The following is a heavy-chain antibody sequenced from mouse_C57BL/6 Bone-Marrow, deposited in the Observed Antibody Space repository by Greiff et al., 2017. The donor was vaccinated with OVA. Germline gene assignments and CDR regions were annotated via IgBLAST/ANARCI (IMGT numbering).Heavy chain of an antibody. CDR1: GYTFTSYW. J-gene: IGHJ2*01. CDR3: AREGYYYGDY. Sequence: QVQLKQPGAELVKPGASVKLSCKASGYTFTSYWMQWVKQRPGQGLEWIGEIDPSDSYTNYNQKFKGKATLTVDTSSSTAYMQLSSLTSEDSAVYYCAREGYYYGDYWGQGTTLTVSS. CDR2: IDPSDSYT. V-gene: IGHV1-50*01. D-gene: IGHD1-1*01.